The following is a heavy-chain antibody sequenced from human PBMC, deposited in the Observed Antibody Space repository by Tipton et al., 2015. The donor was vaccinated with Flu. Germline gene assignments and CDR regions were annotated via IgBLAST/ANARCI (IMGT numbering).Heavy chain of an antibody. CDR3: ARDPESGLRPGLLIWFDP. CDR1: GYTFTGYY. J-gene: IGHJ5*02. D-gene: IGHD3-16*01. Sequence: QSGAEVKKPGASVKVSCKASGYTFTGYYMHWVRQAPGQGLEWMGWINPNSGCTNYAQKFQGRVTMTRDTSISTAYMELSRLRSDDTAVYCCARDPESGLRPGLLIWFDPWGQGTLVTVSS. CDR2: INPNSGCT. V-gene: IGHV1-2*02.